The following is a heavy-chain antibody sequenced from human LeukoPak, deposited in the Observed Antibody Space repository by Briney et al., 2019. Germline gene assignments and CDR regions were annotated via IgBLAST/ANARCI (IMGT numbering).Heavy chain of an antibody. CDR2: ISSSSSYI. D-gene: IGHD5-12*01. Sequence: PGGPLRLSCAASGFTFSSYSMNWVRQAPGKGLEWVSSISSSSSYIYYADSVKGRFTISRDNAKNSLYLQMNSLRAEDTAVYYCARGLRGYFDYWGQGTLATVSS. V-gene: IGHV3-21*01. CDR3: ARGLRGYFDY. CDR1: GFTFSSYS. J-gene: IGHJ4*02.